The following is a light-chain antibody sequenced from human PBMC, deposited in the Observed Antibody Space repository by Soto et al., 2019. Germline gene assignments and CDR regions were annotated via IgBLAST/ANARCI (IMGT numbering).Light chain of an antibody. V-gene: IGKV3-15*01. J-gene: IGKJ5*01. CDR2: GAS. Sequence: EIVITPSSAPLAVSPGERATLSCRASQSVSSNLAWYQQKPGQAPRLLIYGASTRATGIPARFSGSGSGTEFTRTISSLQSEDFAVYYCQQYNNWPPITFGQGTRLEI. CDR1: QSVSSN. CDR3: QQYNNWPPIT.